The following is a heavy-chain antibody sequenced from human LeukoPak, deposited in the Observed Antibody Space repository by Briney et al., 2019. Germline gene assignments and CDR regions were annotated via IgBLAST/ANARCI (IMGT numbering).Heavy chain of an antibody. V-gene: IGHV1-3*01. CDR2: MNGGNGNT. D-gene: IGHD2-15*01. CDR3: ARGRGTSGSDRDFYYYYYMDV. CDR1: GYIFTDYA. J-gene: IGHJ6*03. Sequence: ASVKVSCKASGYIFTDYAIHWLRQAPGQRPEWMGWMNGGNGNTKYSQKFQGRITLIRDTSAATAYMELSSLRHDDLAVYYCARGRGTSGSDRDFYYYYYMDVWGKGTTVTVSS.